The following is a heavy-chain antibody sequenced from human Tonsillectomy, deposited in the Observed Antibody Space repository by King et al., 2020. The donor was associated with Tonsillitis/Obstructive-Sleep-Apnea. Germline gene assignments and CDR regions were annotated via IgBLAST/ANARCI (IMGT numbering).Heavy chain of an antibody. D-gene: IGHD5-12*01. CDR3: ATIYWLLLRWPHAFYI. CDR2: IGSSGNTM. CDR1: GITLSSYE. J-gene: IGHJ3*02. Sequence: VQLVESGGGLVQPGGSLRLSCVASGITLSSYEMNWVRQAPGKGLEGISYIGSSGNTMYYADSVKGRFTVSRDNAKNSLYLKMNSLRAEDTAVYYCATIYWLLLRWPHAFYIWGQGTMVTVSS. V-gene: IGHV3-48*03.